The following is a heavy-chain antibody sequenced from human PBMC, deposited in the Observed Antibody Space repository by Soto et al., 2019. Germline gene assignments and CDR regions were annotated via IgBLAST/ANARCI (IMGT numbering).Heavy chain of an antibody. CDR2: IIPIFGTA. CDR3: ARTGRVATITGDFDY. J-gene: IGHJ4*02. CDR1: GGTFSSYA. D-gene: IGHD5-12*01. V-gene: IGHV1-69*01. Sequence: QVQLVQSGAEVKKPGSSVKVSCKASGGTFSSYAISWVRQAPGQGLEWMGGIIPIFGTANYAQKFQGRVTITADESNSTAYMELSSLISEDTSVYYCARTGRVATITGDFDYWGQGTLVTVSS.